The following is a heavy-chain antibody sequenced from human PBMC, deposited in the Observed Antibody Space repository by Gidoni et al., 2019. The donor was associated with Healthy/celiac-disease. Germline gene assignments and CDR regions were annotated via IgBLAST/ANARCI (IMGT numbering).Heavy chain of an antibody. CDR2: IYSGGST. CDR1: GFTVSSNY. Sequence: EVQLVESGGGLVQPGGSLRPSCAASGFTVSSNYMSWVRQAPGKGLEWVSVIYSGGSTYYADSVKGRFTISRHNSKNTLYLQMNSLRAEDTAVYYCARVNGDYEGWFDPWGQGTLVTVSS. CDR3: ARVNGDYEGWFDP. V-gene: IGHV3-53*04. J-gene: IGHJ5*02. D-gene: IGHD4-17*01.